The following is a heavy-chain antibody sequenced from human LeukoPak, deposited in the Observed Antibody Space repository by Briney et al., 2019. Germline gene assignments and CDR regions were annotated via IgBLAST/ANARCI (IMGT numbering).Heavy chain of an antibody. J-gene: IGHJ5*02. D-gene: IGHD3-10*01. V-gene: IGHV4-4*08. CDR1: GGSISNYY. CDR3: ARGLTYYYGSGSNNWFDP. CDR2: IFTSGRT. Sequence: KPSETLSLTCTVSGGSISNYYWSWIRQPPGKGLEWIGRIFTSGRTNYNPSLKSRVTISLDTSKNQFSLKLSSVTAADTAVYYCARGLTYYYGSGSNNWFDPWGQGTLVTVSS.